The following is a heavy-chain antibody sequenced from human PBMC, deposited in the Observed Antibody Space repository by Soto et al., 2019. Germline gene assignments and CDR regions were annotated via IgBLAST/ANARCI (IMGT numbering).Heavy chain of an antibody. CDR1: VYTFSNFW. D-gene: IGHD6-13*01. Sequence: PGESLKIACQWSVYTFSNFWIGWVRQLPGKGLEWMGIIYPGDHETRYSPSFHGKVTISADKSINTAYLQWNSLEASDTAFYFCARSPRSSPYFDYWGQGALVTVSS. CDR3: ARSPRSSPYFDY. CDR2: IYPGDHET. V-gene: IGHV5-51*01. J-gene: IGHJ4*02.